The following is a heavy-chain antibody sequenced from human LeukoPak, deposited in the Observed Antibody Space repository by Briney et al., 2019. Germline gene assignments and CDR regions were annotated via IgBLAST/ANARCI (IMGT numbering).Heavy chain of an antibody. J-gene: IGHJ5*02. Sequence: SETLSLTCTVSGGSIISSSDYWGWIRQPQGKGLEWIGSIYYSGSTYYSPSLKSRVTISVDTSKNQFSLKLTSVSAADTAVYYCARHAASVGSRWYQLDHWGKGTLVSVSS. CDR1: GGSIISSSDY. D-gene: IGHD6-19*01. CDR2: IYYSGST. CDR3: ARHAASVGSRWYQLDH. V-gene: IGHV4-39*01.